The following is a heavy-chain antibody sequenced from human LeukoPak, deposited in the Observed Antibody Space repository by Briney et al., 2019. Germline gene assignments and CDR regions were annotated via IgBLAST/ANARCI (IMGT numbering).Heavy chain of an antibody. J-gene: IGHJ4*02. V-gene: IGHV1-24*01. CDR1: GYTLTELS. CDR3: ATVSDYYDSSGYSY. D-gene: IGHD3-22*01. Sequence: ASVKVSCKVSGYTLTELSMHWVRQAPGKGLEWMGGFDPEDGETIYAQKFQGRVTMTEDTSTDTAYMDLSSLRSEDTAVYYCATVSDYYDSSGYSYWGQGTLVTVSS. CDR2: FDPEDGET.